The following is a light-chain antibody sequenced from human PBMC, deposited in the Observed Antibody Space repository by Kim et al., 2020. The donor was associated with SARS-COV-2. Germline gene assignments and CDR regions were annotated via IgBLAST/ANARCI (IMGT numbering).Light chain of an antibody. J-gene: IGLJ3*02. V-gene: IGLV2-8*01. CDR1: SSDVGGYNY. Sequence: GQSVTTSSTGTSSDVGGYNYVSWYQQHPGRAPRLMIYEVSKRPSGVPDRFSGSKSDNTASLTVSGLQAEDEAHYYCTSYAGSNNWVFGRGTQLTVL. CDR2: EVS. CDR3: TSYAGSNNWV.